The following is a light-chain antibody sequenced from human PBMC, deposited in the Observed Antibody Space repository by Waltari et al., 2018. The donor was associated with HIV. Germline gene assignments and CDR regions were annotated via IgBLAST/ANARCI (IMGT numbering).Light chain of an antibody. CDR2: KAS. CDR3: QQYKSYFAWT. Sequence: DIQMTQSPSTLSASVGDRVTITCRASQSIGSWLAWYQQKSGKAPNLLLYKASSLETGVPSRFSGGGSGAEFTLTISSLQPDDLATYYCQQYKSYFAWTFGQGTKVEIK. V-gene: IGKV1-5*03. CDR1: QSIGSW. J-gene: IGKJ1*01.